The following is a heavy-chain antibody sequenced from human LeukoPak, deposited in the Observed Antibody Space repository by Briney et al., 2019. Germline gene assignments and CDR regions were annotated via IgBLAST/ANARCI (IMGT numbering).Heavy chain of an antibody. J-gene: IGHJ4*02. CDR1: GFAVSSNY. CDR3: ARDHLQLRGYFDY. Sequence: GGSLRLSCAASGFAVSSNYMSWVRQAPGKGLEWVSVIYSGGSTYYADSVKGRFTISRDNSKNTLYLQMNSLRAEDTAVYYCARDHLQLRGYFDYWGRGTLVTVSS. V-gene: IGHV3-53*01. D-gene: IGHD1-1*01. CDR2: IYSGGST.